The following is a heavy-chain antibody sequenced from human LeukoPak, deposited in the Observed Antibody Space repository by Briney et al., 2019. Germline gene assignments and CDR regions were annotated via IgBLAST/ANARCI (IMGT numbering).Heavy chain of an antibody. CDR3: ARVKESYTIDY. D-gene: IGHD3-16*02. Sequence: GGSLRLSCVASGFTFSSYDMHWVRPAPGKGREWVSFISYDGSDINYAGSVKSRFTVSRDESKNTLYLEMSSLRFGDTAVYGCARVKESYTIDYWGQGTRVTVTS. J-gene: IGHJ4*02. V-gene: IGHV3-30*04. CDR2: ISYDGSDI. CDR1: GFTFSSYD.